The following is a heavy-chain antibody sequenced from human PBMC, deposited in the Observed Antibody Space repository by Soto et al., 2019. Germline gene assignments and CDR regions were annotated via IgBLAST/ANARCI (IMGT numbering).Heavy chain of an antibody. CDR3: ARDSSEVVVRGSRNGSPDF. D-gene: IGHD2-15*01. CDR1: GFTFSDYT. Sequence: EVQLLESGGGLVQPGGSLRLSCAASGFTFSDYTINWVRQAPGKGLEWISAISGSGGSTLYAESVQGRFTISRDNFKNTLYLQMNTLRVADTAVYYCARDSSEVVVRGSRNGSPDFWGQGTLVTVSS. CDR2: ISGSGGST. J-gene: IGHJ4*02. V-gene: IGHV3-23*01.